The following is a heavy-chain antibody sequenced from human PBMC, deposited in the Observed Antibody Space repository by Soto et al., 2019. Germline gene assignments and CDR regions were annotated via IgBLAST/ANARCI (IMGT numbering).Heavy chain of an antibody. CDR3: SRFMEGYCSGGSCYGDAFDI. CDR1: GFTFGTYG. CDR2: IWYDGSNK. D-gene: IGHD2-15*01. Sequence: GGSLRLSCEASGFTFGTYGMHWVRQAPGKGLEWVAVIWYDGSNKYYADSVKGRFTISRYNSKNTLYLQMNSLRAEDTAVYYCSRFMEGYCSGGSCYGDAFDIWGQGTMVTVSS. J-gene: IGHJ3*02. V-gene: IGHV3-33*01.